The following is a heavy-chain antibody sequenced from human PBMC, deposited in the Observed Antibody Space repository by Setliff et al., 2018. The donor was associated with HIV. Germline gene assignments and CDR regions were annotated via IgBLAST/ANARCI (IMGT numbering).Heavy chain of an antibody. V-gene: IGHV3-23*01. Sequence: LRLSCAASGFTFSSYAMSWVRQAPGKGLEWVSAISGSGGSTYYADSVKGRFTISRDNSKNTLYLQMNSLRAEDTAVYYCAKYRTYYNFWSGDYYEGYFDYWGQGTLVTVSS. CDR1: GFTFSSYA. D-gene: IGHD3-3*01. CDR2: ISGSGGST. CDR3: AKYRTYYNFWSGDYYEGYFDY. J-gene: IGHJ4*02.